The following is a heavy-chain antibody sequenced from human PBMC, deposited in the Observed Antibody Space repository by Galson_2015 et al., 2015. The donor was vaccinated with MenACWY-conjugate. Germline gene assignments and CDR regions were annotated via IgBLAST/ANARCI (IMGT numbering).Heavy chain of an antibody. V-gene: IGHV3-48*04. J-gene: IGHJ4*02. CDR1: GFTFSSYS. D-gene: IGHD6-19*01. CDR3: ASIGSEYSSGWYDY. CDR2: ISSSSSTI. Sequence: SLRLSCAASGFTFSSYSMNWVRQAPGKGLEWVSYISSSSSTIYYADSVKGRFTISRDNAKNSLYLQMNSLRAEDTAVYYCASIGSEYSSGWYDYWGQGTLVTVSS.